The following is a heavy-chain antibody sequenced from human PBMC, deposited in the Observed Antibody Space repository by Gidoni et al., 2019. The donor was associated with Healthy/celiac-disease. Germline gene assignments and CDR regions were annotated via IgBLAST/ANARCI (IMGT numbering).Heavy chain of an antibody. Sequence: QVQLQESGPGLVKPSATLSLTCTVSGGSIRSYYWRWIRQPPGKGLEWIGYIYYSGRTNYNPSLKSRVTISVDTSKNQFSLKLSSVTAADTAVYYCARLPHYYDSSGYYYGWFDPWGQGTLVTVSS. CDR1: GGSIRSYY. V-gene: IGHV4-59*01. CDR2: IYYSGRT. CDR3: ARLPHYYDSSGYYYGWFDP. J-gene: IGHJ5*02. D-gene: IGHD3-22*01.